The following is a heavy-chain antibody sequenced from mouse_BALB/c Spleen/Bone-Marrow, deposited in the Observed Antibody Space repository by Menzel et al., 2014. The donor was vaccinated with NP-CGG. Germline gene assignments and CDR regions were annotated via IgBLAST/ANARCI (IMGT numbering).Heavy chain of an antibody. D-gene: IGHD1-1*01. J-gene: IGHJ4*01. CDR2: IYPFSGSS. V-gene: IGHV1S22*01. CDR1: GYTFTSYW. CDR3: TRSPITTVVAETMDC. Sequence: LQESGSELVRPGTSVKLSCKASGYTFTSYWMHWVKQRPGQGLEWIGNIYPFSGSSNYDEKFKSKATLTVDTSSSTAYIQHSSLTSEDSAVYYCTRSPITTVVAETMDCWGQGTSVTVSS.